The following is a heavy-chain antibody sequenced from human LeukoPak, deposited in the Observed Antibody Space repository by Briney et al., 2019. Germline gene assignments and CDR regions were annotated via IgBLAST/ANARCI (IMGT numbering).Heavy chain of an antibody. D-gene: IGHD3-10*01. CDR1: GGSISSSSYY. V-gene: IGHV4-39*01. CDR3: VRGVRS. CDR2: IYYTGST. J-gene: IGHJ3*01. Sequence: SETLSLTCTVSGGSISSSSYYWGWIRQPPGKGLEWIGNIYYTGSTHYNPSLKSRVTISVDTSKNQFSLKLSSVTAADTAVYHCVRGVRSWGQGTIVTVSS.